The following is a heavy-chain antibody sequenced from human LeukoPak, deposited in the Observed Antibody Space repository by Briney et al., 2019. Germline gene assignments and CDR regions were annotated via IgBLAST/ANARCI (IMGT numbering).Heavy chain of an antibody. CDR2: ISYDGSNK. D-gene: IGHD2-15*01. J-gene: IGHJ6*02. CDR1: GFTFGSYA. V-gene: IGHV3-30*04. Sequence: GGSLRLSCAASGFTFGSYAMHWVRQAPGKGLEWVAVISYDGSNKYYADSVKGRFTISRDNSKNTLYLQMNSLRAEDTAVYYCARVTAGYCSGGSCYAWGMDVWGQGTTVTVSS. CDR3: ARVTAGYCSGGSCYAWGMDV.